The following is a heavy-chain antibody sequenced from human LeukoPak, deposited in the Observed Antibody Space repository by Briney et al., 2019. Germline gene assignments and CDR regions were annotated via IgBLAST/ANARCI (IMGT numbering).Heavy chain of an antibody. Sequence: ASVKVSCKASGYTFTSYGISWVRQAPGQGLEWMGWISAYNGNTNYAQKLQGRVTMTTDTSTSTAYMELRSLRSDDTAVYYCARARDPTSHIVVVTAIGAFDIWGQGTMVTVSS. CDR1: GYTFTSYG. J-gene: IGHJ3*02. CDR2: ISAYNGNT. D-gene: IGHD2-21*02. V-gene: IGHV1-18*01. CDR3: ARARDPTSHIVVVTAIGAFDI.